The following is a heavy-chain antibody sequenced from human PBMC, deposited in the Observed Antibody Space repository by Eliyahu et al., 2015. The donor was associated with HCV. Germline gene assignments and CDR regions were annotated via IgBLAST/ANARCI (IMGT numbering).Heavy chain of an antibody. CDR3: ASSARDYETMTGYSLN. CDR1: GGSVXSADXY. Sequence: QVQLQESGPGLVKPSQTLSLTCNXSGGSVXSADXYWSWIRQHPGKGXEWIGYIFYSGTGYYNPTLKSRLSMSVDTSSNQFSLTLRSVTAADTAVYYCASSARDYETMTGYSLNWGQGTVVTVSS. CDR2: IFYSGTG. D-gene: IGHD3-9*01. J-gene: IGHJ4*02. V-gene: IGHV4-31*03.